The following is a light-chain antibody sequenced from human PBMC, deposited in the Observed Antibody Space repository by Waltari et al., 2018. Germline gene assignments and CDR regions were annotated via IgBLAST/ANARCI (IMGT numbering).Light chain of an antibody. CDR2: DTS. CDR1: QIVTNY. V-gene: IGKV3-11*01. CDR3: QQRRNWPLT. J-gene: IGKJ4*01. Sequence: SCRASQIVTNYLAWYQQKPGQAPRLLIYDTSNRATGIPARFSGSGFATDFTLTISSLEPDDFAVYYCQQRRNWPLTFGVGTKVEIK.